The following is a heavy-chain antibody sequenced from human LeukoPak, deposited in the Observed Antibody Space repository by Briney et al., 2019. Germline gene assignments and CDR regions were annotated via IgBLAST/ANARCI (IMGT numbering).Heavy chain of an antibody. Sequence: PGGSLRLSCAASGFTFASSSMNWVRQAPGKGLEWVSSISSSRTYIFYADSVKGRFTISRDDAKNSLYLQMNSLRAEDTAVYYCARDTGNSYSYYIYYMDVWGKGTTVTVSS. CDR3: ARDTGNSYSYYIYYMDV. V-gene: IGHV3-21*01. D-gene: IGHD5-18*01. CDR2: ISSSRTYI. J-gene: IGHJ6*03. CDR1: GFTFASSS.